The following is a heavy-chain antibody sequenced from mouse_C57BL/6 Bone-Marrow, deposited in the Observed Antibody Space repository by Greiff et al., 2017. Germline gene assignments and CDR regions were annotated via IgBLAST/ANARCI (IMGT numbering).Heavy chain of an antibody. Sequence: QVQLQQPGAELVRPGSSVKLSCKASGYTFTSYWMHWVKQRPIQGLEWIGNIDPSDSETHYNQKFKDKATLTVDKSSSTAYMQLSSLTSEDAAVYYCSRPTTVWYFDVWGTGTTVTVSS. D-gene: IGHD2-12*01. CDR1: GYTFTSYW. CDR3: SRPTTVWYFDV. CDR2: IDPSDSET. V-gene: IGHV1-52*01. J-gene: IGHJ1*03.